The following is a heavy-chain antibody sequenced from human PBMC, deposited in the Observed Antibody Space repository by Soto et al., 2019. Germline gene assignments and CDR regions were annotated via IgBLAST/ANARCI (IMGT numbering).Heavy chain of an antibody. Sequence: QITLKESGPTLVKPTETLTLTCTFSGFSLSSGVGVGWVRQPPGKALEWLAVIYWDNDKRSSPSLKSRLTITKDTSKNQVFLTMTNMDPVDTATYYCSYRHWLARGRSWFDPWGPGTLVTVSS. CDR2: IYWDNDK. CDR1: GFSLSSGVG. D-gene: IGHD6-19*01. J-gene: IGHJ5*02. V-gene: IGHV2-5*02. CDR3: SYRHWLARGRSWFDP.